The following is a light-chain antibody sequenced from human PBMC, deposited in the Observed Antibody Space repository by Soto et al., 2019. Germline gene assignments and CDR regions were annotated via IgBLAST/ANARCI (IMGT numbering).Light chain of an antibody. CDR1: SFNIGSNS. CDR3: AAWDDRLTGHVV. J-gene: IGLJ2*01. Sequence: QSVLTQPPSASGTPGQRVTISCSGSSFNIGSNSVNWYQQLPGAAPKLLIYSNNQRPSGVPGRFSGSKSGTSASLAISGLQSEDEADYYCAAWDDRLTGHVVFGGGTKLTVL. CDR2: SNN. V-gene: IGLV1-44*01.